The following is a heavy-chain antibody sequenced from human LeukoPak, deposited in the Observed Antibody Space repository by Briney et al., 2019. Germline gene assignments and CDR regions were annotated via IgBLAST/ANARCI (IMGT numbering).Heavy chain of an antibody. CDR1: GYTFTGYY. CDR3: ARRAIQSGAYYFDY. D-gene: IGHD3-10*01. CDR2: ITPNSDGT. J-gene: IGHJ4*02. Sequence: ASVKVSCKASGYTFTGYYIQWVRQAPGQGLEWMGWITPNSDGTNYAQKFQGRVTMTSDTSIRTVYTELSRLTSDDTAGYYCARRAIQSGAYYFDYWGQGTLVTVSS. V-gene: IGHV1-2*02.